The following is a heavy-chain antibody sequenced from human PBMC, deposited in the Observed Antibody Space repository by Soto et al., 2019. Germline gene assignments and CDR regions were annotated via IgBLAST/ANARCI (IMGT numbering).Heavy chain of an antibody. CDR1: GXTFDTNG. D-gene: IGHD3-9*01. V-gene: IGHV3-23*01. CDR2: ISAGGTTT. Sequence: GSLRLSCAASGXTFDTNGMTWVRQVPGKGLEWVSAISAGGTTTYYADPVKGRFTIYRDNSRNMLYLQMNSLRAEDTAVYYCEKVRRDFAWLSELDYFHYWGQGTPGPVS. J-gene: IGHJ4*02. CDR3: EKVRRDFAWLSELDYFHY.